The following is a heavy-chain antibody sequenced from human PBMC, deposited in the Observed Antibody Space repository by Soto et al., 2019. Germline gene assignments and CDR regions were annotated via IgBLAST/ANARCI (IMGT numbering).Heavy chain of an antibody. CDR3: ARRLEV. CDR1: GFNFYTSW. CDR2: IDQDGNEK. V-gene: IGHV3-7*05. Sequence: PGGSLRLSCAASGFNFYTSWMDWVRQSPGKGLEWVANIDQDGNEKYYVDSVKGRFTISRDNAKNSLHLQMNSLRAEDTAVYYCARRLEVWGQGTTGT. J-gene: IGHJ6*02.